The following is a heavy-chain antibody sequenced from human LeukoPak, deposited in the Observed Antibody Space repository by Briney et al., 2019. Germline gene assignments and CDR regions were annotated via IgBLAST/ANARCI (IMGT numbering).Heavy chain of an antibody. V-gene: IGHV4-39*07. CDR3: ARVGFTMVRALFDP. CDR1: GGSISSSSYY. Sequence: SETLSLTCTVSGGSISSSSYYWGWIRQPPGKGLEWIGSIYYSGSTYYNPSLKSRVTISVDTSKNQFSLKLSSVTAADTAVYYCARVGFTMVRALFDPWGQGTLVTVSS. D-gene: IGHD3-10*01. J-gene: IGHJ5*02. CDR2: IYYSGST.